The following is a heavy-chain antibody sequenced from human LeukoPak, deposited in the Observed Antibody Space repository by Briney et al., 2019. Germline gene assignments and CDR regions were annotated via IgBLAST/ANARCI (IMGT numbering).Heavy chain of an antibody. CDR2: ISSSSSYI. CDR3: ARDRSGYSDHTIAQLGY. CDR1: GFTFSSYS. V-gene: IGHV3-21*01. Sequence: PGGSLRLSCAASGFTFSSYSMNWVRQAPGKGLEWVSSISSSSSYIYYADSVKGRFTISRDNSKNTLYLQMNSLRAEDTAVYYCARDRSGYSDHTIAQLGYWGQGTLVTVSS. D-gene: IGHD5-12*01. J-gene: IGHJ4*02.